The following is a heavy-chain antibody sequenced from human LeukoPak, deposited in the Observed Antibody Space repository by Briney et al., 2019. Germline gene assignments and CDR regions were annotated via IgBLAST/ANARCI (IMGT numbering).Heavy chain of an antibody. J-gene: IGHJ4*02. V-gene: IGHV4-34*01. CDR1: GGSFSGYY. Sequence: SETLSLTCAVYGGSFSGYYWSWIRQPPGKGLEWIGEINHSGSTNYNPSLKSRVTISVDTSKNQFSLKLSSVTAADTAVCYCARGLRFPKTYYFDYWGQGTLVTVSS. CDR3: ARGLRFPKTYYFDY. CDR2: INHSGST.